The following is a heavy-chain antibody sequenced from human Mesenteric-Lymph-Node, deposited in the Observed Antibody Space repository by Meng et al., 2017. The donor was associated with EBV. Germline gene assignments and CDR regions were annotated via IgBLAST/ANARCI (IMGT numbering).Heavy chain of an antibody. V-gene: IGHV7-4-1*02. CDR2: INTNIGNS. CDR3: TRFDWLAHH. J-gene: IGHJ5*02. D-gene: IGHD3-9*01. Sequence: QGQLVKSGSGLKKPGASVKVSCKASGYTFTNYAINWVRQAPGQGLEWMGRINTNIGNSMYAQGFTGRFVFSLDTSVSTAYLQISSLKTEDTAVYYCTRFDWLAHHWGQGTLVTVSS. CDR1: GYTFTNYA.